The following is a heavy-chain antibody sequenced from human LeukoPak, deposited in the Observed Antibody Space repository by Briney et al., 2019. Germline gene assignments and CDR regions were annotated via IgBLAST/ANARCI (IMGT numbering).Heavy chain of an antibody. J-gene: IGHJ4*02. D-gene: IGHD2-8*02. CDR2: ITSTSSYM. Sequence: KPGGSLRLSCAASGFTFNTYSVIWVRQAPGKGLEWVSYITSTSSYMYYADSVKGRFTISRDNAKNSLYLQMNSLRAEDTAVYYCARDESTGHVSLWGQGTLVIVSS. CDR3: ARDESTGHVSL. V-gene: IGHV3-21*01. CDR1: GFTFNTYS.